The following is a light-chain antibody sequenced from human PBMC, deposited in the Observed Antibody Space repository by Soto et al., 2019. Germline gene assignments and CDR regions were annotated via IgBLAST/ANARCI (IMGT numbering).Light chain of an antibody. V-gene: IGKV3-20*01. CDR3: QQYGSSVYT. J-gene: IGKJ2*01. CDR2: DAS. Sequence: EIVLTQSPDTLSLSPGERATLSCRASQSVTSNYLAWYQQKPGQAPRLLIYDASSRATGIPDRFRGSGSGTDFPLTISRLEPEDFAVYYCQQYGSSVYTFGQGTKLEIK. CDR1: QSVTSNY.